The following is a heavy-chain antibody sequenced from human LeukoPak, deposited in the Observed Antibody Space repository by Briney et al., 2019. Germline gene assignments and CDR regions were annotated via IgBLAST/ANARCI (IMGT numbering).Heavy chain of an antibody. Sequence: PSETLSLTCAVYGGSFSGYYWSWVRQPPGKGLEWIGEIKNSGSTNYNPYLKSGVTISVNTSKNQKTLKQRYVNSANTAVYYYARGSQSLGYCICFSCRAKIFDYWGQGTLVTVSS. CDR2: IKNSGST. V-gene: IGHV4-34*01. D-gene: IGHD2-15*01. CDR3: ARGSQSLGYCICFSCRAKIFDY. J-gene: IGHJ4*02. CDR1: GGSFSGYY.